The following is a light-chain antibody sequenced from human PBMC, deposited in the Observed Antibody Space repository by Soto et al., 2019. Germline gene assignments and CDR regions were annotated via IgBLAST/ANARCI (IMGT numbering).Light chain of an antibody. CDR3: QQYDNLPPFT. CDR2: DAS. Sequence: DLQMTQSPSSLSASVGDRVTITCQASQDISNYLNLYQQKPGKAPKLLIYDASNLETGVPSRFSGSGSGTDFTFTINSLQPEDVATYYCQQYDNLPPFTFGPGTKVDI. CDR1: QDISNY. J-gene: IGKJ3*01. V-gene: IGKV1-33*01.